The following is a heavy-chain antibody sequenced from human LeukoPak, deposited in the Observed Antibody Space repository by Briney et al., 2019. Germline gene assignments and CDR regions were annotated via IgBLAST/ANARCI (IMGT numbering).Heavy chain of an antibody. J-gene: IGHJ5*02. CDR2: INPNSGGT. Sequence: ASVKVSCKASGGTFSSYAISWVRQAPGQGLEWMGWINPNSGGTNYAQKFQGRVTTTRDTSISTAHMELSRLRSDDTAVYYCARAYCGGDCYSLVWSSPNWFDPWGQGTLVTVSS. CDR3: ARAYCGGDCYSLVWSSPNWFDP. CDR1: GGTFSSYA. D-gene: IGHD2-21*02. V-gene: IGHV1-2*02.